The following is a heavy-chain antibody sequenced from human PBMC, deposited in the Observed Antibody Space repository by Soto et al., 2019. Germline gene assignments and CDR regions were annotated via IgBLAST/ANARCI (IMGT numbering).Heavy chain of an antibody. J-gene: IGHJ4*02. CDR1: GYTFTSYG. CDR2: ISAYNGNT. D-gene: IGHD3-3*01. V-gene: IGHV1-18*04. CDR3: ARTEYYDFWSGYYTYPGHFDY. Sequence: GASVKVSCKASGYTFTSYGISWVRQAPGQGLEWMGWISAYNGNTNYAQKLQGRVTMTTDTSTSTAYMELRSLRSDDTAVYYCARTEYYDFWSGYYTYPGHFDYWGQGTLGTVSA.